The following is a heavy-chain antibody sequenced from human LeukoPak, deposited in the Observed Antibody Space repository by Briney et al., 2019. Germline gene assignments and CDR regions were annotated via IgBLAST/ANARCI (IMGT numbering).Heavy chain of an antibody. CDR1: GHTFSGHY. D-gene: IGHD5-18*01. V-gene: IGHV1-2*02. CDR3: ARTAGYSYLAF. CDR2: LDPNSGGT. Sequence: ASVKVSCKASGHTFSGHYMHWVRQAPGQGLEWMGWLDPNSGGTSYAQKFQGRVSMTRDTSISTDYMELSRLRSDDTAVYYCARTAGYSYLAFWGQGTLVTVSS. J-gene: IGHJ4*02.